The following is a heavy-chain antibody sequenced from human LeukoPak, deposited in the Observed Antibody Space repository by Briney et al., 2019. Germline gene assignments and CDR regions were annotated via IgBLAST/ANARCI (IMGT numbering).Heavy chain of an antibody. CDR1: GDSISSSSYY. V-gene: IGHV4-39*07. J-gene: IGHJ3*02. D-gene: IGHD3-22*01. Sequence: ASETLSLTCTVPGDSISSSSYYWGWIRQPPGKGLEYIVTIYYTGDAYYNPSLKGRVTISIDTSRKQFSLRLNSVTAADTAVYYCARVESGYYDSFDIWGQGTMVIVSS. CDR2: IYYTGDA. CDR3: ARVESGYYDSFDI.